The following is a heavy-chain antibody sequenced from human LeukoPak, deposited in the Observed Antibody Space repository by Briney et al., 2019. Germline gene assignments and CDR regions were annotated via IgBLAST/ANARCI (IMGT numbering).Heavy chain of an antibody. CDR1: GFIFSSYN. CDR2: ISAGGDTT. CDR3: ARWIYYFDS. J-gene: IGHJ4*02. Sequence: PGGSLRLSCAASGFIFSSYNMNWVRQAPGKGLEWVSAISAGGDTTLYADSVKGRFTISRDNSRNTLYLQMNNLRAEDTAIYHCARWIYYFDSWGQGTLVTVSS. D-gene: IGHD5-12*01. V-gene: IGHV3-23*01.